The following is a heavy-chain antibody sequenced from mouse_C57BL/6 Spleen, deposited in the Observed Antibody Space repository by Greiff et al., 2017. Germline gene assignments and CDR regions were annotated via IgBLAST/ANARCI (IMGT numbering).Heavy chain of an antibody. D-gene: IGHD2-3*01. J-gene: IGHJ3*01. CDR2: ISYDGSN. Sequence: DVQLQESGPGLVIPSQSLSLTCSVTGYSITSGYYWNWIRQFPGNKLEWMGYISYDGSNNYNPSLKNRISITRDTTKNQFFLKLNSVTTEDTATYYCAREDDGYYSWFAYWGQGTLVTVSA. CDR3: AREDDGYYSWFAY. V-gene: IGHV3-6*01. CDR1: GYSITSGYY.